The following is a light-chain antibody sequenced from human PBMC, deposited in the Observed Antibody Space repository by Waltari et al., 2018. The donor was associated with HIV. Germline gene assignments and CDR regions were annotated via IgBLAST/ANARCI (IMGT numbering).Light chain of an antibody. V-gene: IGKV3D-15*01. CDR3: QQYNVWPRT. Sequence: VMVQAPAILSVFPGEGVTVSCRASQGINGDLAWYQQKPGRAPRHIIFGALSRATGTPAGFSGSGSGTDFTLTINNLQPEDFAVYSCQQYNVWPRTFGQATKVEVK. CDR1: QGINGD. J-gene: IGKJ1*01. CDR2: GAL.